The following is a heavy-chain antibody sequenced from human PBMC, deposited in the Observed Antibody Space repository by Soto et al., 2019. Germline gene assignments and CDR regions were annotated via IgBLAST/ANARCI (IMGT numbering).Heavy chain of an antibody. CDR1: GYTFTSYG. J-gene: IGHJ5*02. D-gene: IGHD2-2*01. CDR3: ARGPRYCSTTTCFSGVTWFDP. V-gene: IGHV1-18*04. Sequence: ASVKVSCKASGYTFTSYGISWVRQAPGQGLEWMGWISSYNGNTNYAQKVQGRVTLTTDTSTSTTSMELGSLRSDDTAVYYCARGPRYCSTTTCFSGVTWFDPWGQGTVVTVSS. CDR2: ISSYNGNT.